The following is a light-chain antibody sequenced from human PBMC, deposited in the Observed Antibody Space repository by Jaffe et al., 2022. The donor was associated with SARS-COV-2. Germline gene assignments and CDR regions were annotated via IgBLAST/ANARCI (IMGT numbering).Light chain of an antibody. CDR2: LGS. Sequence: DIVMTQSPLSLPVTPGEPASISCRSNQSLLHSNGYNYLDWYLQKPGQSPQVLIYLGSNRASGVPGRFSGSGSGTDFTLKISRVEAEDGGVYYCMQALQTPRTFGQGTKVEIK. CDR3: MQALQTPRT. J-gene: IGKJ1*01. CDR1: QSLLHSNGYNY. V-gene: IGKV2-28*01.